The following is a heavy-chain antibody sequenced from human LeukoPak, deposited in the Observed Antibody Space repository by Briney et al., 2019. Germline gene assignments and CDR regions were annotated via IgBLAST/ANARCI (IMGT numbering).Heavy chain of an antibody. J-gene: IGHJ4*02. CDR3: AEGRAGNYYYDGSDY. D-gene: IGHD3-22*01. Sequence: GGSLRLSCAASGFTFDDYGMSWVRQAPGKGPEWVSGINWNGGSTGYADSVKGRFTISRDNSKNTLYLQMNSLRAEDTAVYYCAEGRAGNYYYDGSDYWGQGTLVTVSS. CDR2: INWNGGST. CDR1: GFTFDDYG. V-gene: IGHV3-20*04.